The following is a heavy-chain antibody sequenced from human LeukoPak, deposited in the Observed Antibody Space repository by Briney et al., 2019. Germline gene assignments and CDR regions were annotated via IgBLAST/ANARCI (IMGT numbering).Heavy chain of an antibody. D-gene: IGHD4-23*01. Sequence: GASLKVSFKTSGYTFTSYYIHWVRQAPGQGLEWMGIINPSGGSTAYAQKFQGRVTMTRDTSTNTVYMELSSLRSEDTAVYYCARPTTVGNAFHIWGQGAMVTVSS. CDR1: GYTFTSYY. J-gene: IGHJ3*02. CDR3: ARPTTVGNAFHI. V-gene: IGHV1-46*01. CDR2: INPSGGST.